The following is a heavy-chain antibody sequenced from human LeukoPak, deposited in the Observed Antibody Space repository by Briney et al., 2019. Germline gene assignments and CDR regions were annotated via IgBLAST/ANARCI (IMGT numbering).Heavy chain of an antibody. Sequence: SETLSLTCTVSGGSISSSSYYWGWIRQPPGKGLEWIGSIYYSGSTYYNPSLKSRVTISVDTSKNQFSLKLSSVTAADTAVYYCARVTFSNNWFDSWGQGTLVTVSS. V-gene: IGHV4-39*01. D-gene: IGHD4-11*01. J-gene: IGHJ5*01. CDR1: GGSISSSSYY. CDR3: ARVTFSNNWFDS. CDR2: IYYSGST.